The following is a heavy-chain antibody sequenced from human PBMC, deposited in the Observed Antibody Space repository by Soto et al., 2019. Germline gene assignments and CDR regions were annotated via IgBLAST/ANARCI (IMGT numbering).Heavy chain of an antibody. CDR1: GFTFSSYA. J-gene: IGHJ6*03. D-gene: IGHD2-8*01. CDR3: AKGRDIVLMVFSPHYYYYMDV. V-gene: IGHV3-23*01. Sequence: EVQLLESGGGLVQPGGSLRLSCAASGFTFSSYAMSWVRQAPGMGLEWVSAISGSGGSTYYADSVKGRFTISRDNSKNTLYLQINSLRAEDTAVYYCAKGRDIVLMVFSPHYYYYMDVWGKGTTVTVSS. CDR2: ISGSGGST.